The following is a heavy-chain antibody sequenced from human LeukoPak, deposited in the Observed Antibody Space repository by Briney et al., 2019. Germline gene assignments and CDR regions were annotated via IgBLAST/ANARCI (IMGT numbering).Heavy chain of an antibody. CDR1: GFTFSSYW. V-gene: IGHV3-74*01. J-gene: IGHJ3*02. CDR3: ARDDSSGWWGADAFDI. Sequence: GGSLRLSCAASGFTFSSYWMHWVRHAPGKGLVWASRINSDGSSTSYADSVKGRFTISRDNAKNTLYLQMNSLRAEDTAVYYCARDDSSGWWGADAFDIWGQGTMVTVSS. D-gene: IGHD6-19*01. CDR2: INSDGSST.